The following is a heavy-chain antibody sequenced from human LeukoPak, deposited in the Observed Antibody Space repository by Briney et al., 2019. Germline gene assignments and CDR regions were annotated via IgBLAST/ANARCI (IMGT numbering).Heavy chain of an antibody. V-gene: IGHV3-23*01. Sequence: GGSLRLSCAASGFTFDNHAMSWVRQAPGKGLEWVSAISGSGGSTYYADSVKGRFTISRDNSKNTLYLQMNSLRAEDTAVYYCARVDLRYGAIDPWGQGTLVTVSP. CDR3: ARVDLRYGAIDP. CDR1: GFTFDNHA. CDR2: ISGSGGST. D-gene: IGHD4-17*01. J-gene: IGHJ5*02.